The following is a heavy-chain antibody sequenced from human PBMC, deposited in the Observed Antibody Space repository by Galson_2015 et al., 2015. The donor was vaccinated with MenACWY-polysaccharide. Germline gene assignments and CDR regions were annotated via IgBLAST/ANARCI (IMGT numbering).Heavy chain of an antibody. CDR2: IDPDGSDK. CDR3: GRHFDWAFDY. Sequence: SLRLSCAASGFSFSGHWMTWVRQAPGKGLEWVANIDPDGSDKYYVDSVKGRFIISRDNAKNSVYLQMNGLRVEDTAMYYRGRHFDWAFDYRGQGALVTVSS. V-gene: IGHV3-7*01. J-gene: IGHJ4*02. CDR1: GFSFSGHW. D-gene: IGHD2-21*01.